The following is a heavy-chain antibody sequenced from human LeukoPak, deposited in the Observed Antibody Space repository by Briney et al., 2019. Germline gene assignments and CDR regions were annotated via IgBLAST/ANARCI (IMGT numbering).Heavy chain of an antibody. CDR1: GYTFTGYY. CDR2: INPNSGGT. CDR3: ARMRGVTSYYMDV. Sequence: ASVKVSCKASGYTFTGYYMHWVRQAPGQGLEWMGWINPNSGGTNYAQKFQGRVTMTRDTSISTAYMELSRLRSDDTAVYYCARMRGVTSYYMDVWGKGTTVTVSS. D-gene: IGHD3-10*01. V-gene: IGHV1-2*02. J-gene: IGHJ6*03.